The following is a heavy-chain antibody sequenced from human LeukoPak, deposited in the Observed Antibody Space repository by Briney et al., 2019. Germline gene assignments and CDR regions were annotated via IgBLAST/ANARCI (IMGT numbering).Heavy chain of an antibody. CDR3: ARHVNYNRCDY. D-gene: IGHD5-24*01. V-gene: IGHV3-7*01. J-gene: IGHJ4*02. CDR1: GFTFSNSW. Sequence: GGSLRLSCATSGFTFSNSWMAWDRQAPGKGLEWVANINPDGSEEYYSDSMNGRFSISRDNAKNSVYLQMNSLGAEDTAVYYCARHVNYNRCDYWGQGTLVTVSS. CDR2: INPDGSEE.